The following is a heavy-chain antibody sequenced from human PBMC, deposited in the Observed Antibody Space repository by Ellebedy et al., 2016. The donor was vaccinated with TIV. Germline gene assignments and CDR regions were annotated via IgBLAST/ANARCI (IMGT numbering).Heavy chain of an antibody. Sequence: GESLKISCAASGFTFSSYAMSWVRQAPGKGLEWVSAISGSGTGTYYADSVKGRFTISRDNSKNTLYLQMNSLRAEDTALYYCAKGTPGKGSSCFDYWGQGTLVTVSS. D-gene: IGHD6-6*01. V-gene: IGHV3-23*01. CDR2: ISGSGTGT. CDR3: AKGTPGKGSSCFDY. CDR1: GFTFSSYA. J-gene: IGHJ4*02.